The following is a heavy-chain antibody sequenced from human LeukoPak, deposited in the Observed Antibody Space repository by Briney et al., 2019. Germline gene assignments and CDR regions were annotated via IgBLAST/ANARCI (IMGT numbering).Heavy chain of an antibody. CDR3: ARHITIFGAYYFDY. D-gene: IGHD3-3*01. J-gene: IGHJ4*02. CDR2: IYYSGST. V-gene: IGHV4-59*01. Sequence: SETLSLTCTVSGGSISSYYWSWIRQPPGKGLEWIGYIYYSGSTNYNPSLKSRATISVDTPKNQFSLKLSSVTAADTAVYYCARHITIFGAYYFDYWGQGTLVTVSS. CDR1: GGSISSYY.